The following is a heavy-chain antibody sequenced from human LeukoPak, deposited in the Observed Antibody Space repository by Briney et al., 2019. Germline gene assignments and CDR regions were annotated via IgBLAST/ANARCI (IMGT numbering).Heavy chain of an antibody. CDR2: INSDGSST. D-gene: IGHD2-15*01. J-gene: IGHJ4*02. CDR3: AREELYCSGGSCYSLSYFDY. CDR1: GFTFSSYW. Sequence: PGGSLRLSCAASGFTFSSYWMHWVRQAPGKGLMWVSRINSDGSSTTYADSMKGRFTISRDNAKNTLYLQMDSLRAEDTAVYYCAREELYCSGGSCYSLSYFDYWGQGTLVTVAS. V-gene: IGHV3-74*01.